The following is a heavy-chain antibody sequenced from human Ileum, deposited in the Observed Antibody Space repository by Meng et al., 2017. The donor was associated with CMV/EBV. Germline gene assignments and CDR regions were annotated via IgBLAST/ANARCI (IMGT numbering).Heavy chain of an antibody. CDR1: GFAFSTSA. CDR3: AKETWSGYQAFDK. D-gene: IGHD3-3*01. J-gene: IGHJ4*02. Sequence: ASGFAFSTSAMSWVRHAPGNGLESSYVVYSAGTNTGSANSVKGRFTIYRDNSRNTLFLKMNTLRADDTAVYYCAKETWSGYQAFDKWGQGTLVTVSS. CDR2: VYSAGTNT. V-gene: IGHV3-23*03.